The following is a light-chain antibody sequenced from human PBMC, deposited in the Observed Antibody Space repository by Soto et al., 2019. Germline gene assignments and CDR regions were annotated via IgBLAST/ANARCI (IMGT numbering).Light chain of an antibody. CDR3: KQSYSTPRT. J-gene: IGKJ1*01. Sequence: ELVMTQSPATLSVSPGERATLSCRASRSISSSLAWYQQKPGRAPRLLIYGASTRATDIPARFSGSVSGTDFTLTISSLQPEEFATYYCKQSYSTPRTVGKGTKVDIK. CDR2: GAS. CDR1: RSISSS. V-gene: IGKV3-15*01.